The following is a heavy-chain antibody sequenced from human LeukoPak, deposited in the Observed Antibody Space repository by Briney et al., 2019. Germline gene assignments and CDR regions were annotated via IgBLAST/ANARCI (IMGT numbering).Heavy chain of an antibody. CDR2: ISYDGSNK. V-gene: IGHV3-30*19. CDR3: ARDFGYCSGGSCYPRY. Sequence: GRSLRLSCAASGFTFSSYGMHWVRQAPGKGLEWVAVISYDGSNKYYADSVKGRFTISRDNSKNTLYLQMNSPRAEDTAVYYCARDFGYCSGGSCYPRYWGQGTLVTVSS. D-gene: IGHD2-15*01. CDR1: GFTFSSYG. J-gene: IGHJ4*02.